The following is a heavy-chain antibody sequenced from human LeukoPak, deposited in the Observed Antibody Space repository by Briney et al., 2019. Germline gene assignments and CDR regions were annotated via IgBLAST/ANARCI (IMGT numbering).Heavy chain of an antibody. D-gene: IGHD3-22*01. CDR1: GGSISSYY. V-gene: IGHV4-59*01. CDR2: IYYSGST. CDR3: ARVVYYDSSGYGDFDY. Sequence: SETLSLTCTVSGGSISSYYWSWIRQPPGKGLEWIGYIYYSGSTNYNPSLKSRVTISVDTSKNQFSLKLSSVTAADTAVYYCARVVYYDSSGYGDFDYWGQGTLVTVSS. J-gene: IGHJ4*02.